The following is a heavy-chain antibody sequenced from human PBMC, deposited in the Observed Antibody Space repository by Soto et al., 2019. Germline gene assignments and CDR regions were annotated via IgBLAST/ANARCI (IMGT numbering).Heavy chain of an antibody. Sequence: QVQLVQSGAEVKKPGASVEVSCKASGYTFATSAMHWVRQAPGQRLEWMGWINAANGDTKYSQKFQGRVTISRDTSATTAFMDLRNLRSEDTAVYFCARDNNWAEYWGQGTLVTVSS. V-gene: IGHV1-3*01. J-gene: IGHJ4*02. D-gene: IGHD1-1*01. CDR2: INAANGDT. CDR3: ARDNNWAEY. CDR1: GYTFATSA.